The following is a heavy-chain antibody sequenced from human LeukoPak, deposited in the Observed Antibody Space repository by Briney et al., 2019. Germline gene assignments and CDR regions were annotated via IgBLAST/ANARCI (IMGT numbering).Heavy chain of an antibody. CDR2: ISAYNGNT. D-gene: IGHD5-24*01. J-gene: IGHJ4*02. CDR3: ARFERRDGYNYGDY. CDR1: GYTFTSYG. V-gene: IGHV1-18*01. Sequence: ASVKVPCKASGYTFTSYGISWVRQAPGQGLEWMGWISAYNGNTNYAQKLQGRVTMTTDTSTSTAYMELRSLRSDDTAVYYCARFERRDGYNYGDYWGQGTLVTVSS.